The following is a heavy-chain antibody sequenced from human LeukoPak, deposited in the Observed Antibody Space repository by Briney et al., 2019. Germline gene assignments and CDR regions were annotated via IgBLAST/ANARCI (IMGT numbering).Heavy chain of an antibody. D-gene: IGHD1-1*01. CDR3: ARVSTGTTSPFWYYYYYMDV. V-gene: IGHV4-61*05. J-gene: IGHJ6*03. Sequence: SETLSLTCTVSGGSISSSSYYWGWIRQPPGKGLEWIGRIYTSGSTNYNPSLKSRVTMSVDTSKNQFSLKLSSVTAADTAVYYCARVSTGTTSPFWYYYYYMDVWGKGTTVTISS. CDR2: IYTSGST. CDR1: GGSISSSSYY.